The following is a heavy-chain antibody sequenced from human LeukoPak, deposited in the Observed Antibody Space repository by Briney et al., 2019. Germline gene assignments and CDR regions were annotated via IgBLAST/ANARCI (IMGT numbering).Heavy chain of an antibody. D-gene: IGHD1-14*01. CDR2: LYSDGNT. V-gene: IGHV3-53*01. Sequence: QPGGSLSLSCAASWATVFINDMTWVRKAPGKGLECVSVLYSDGNTKYADSVQGRFTISRDNSKNTLYLEMNSLSPDDTAVYYCARGVEPLAANTLAYWGQGTLVTVSS. CDR1: WATVFIND. J-gene: IGHJ4*02. CDR3: ARGVEPLAANTLAY.